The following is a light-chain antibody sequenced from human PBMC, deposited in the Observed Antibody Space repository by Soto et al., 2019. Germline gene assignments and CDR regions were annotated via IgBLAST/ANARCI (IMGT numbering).Light chain of an antibody. J-gene: IGKJ5*01. CDR3: QQHDILPIT. CDR2: GAS. Sequence: EIVMTQSPATLSVSPGERATLSCRASQTISTNLAWYQQKPGQAPRLLISGASRRATGIPDRFSGAGSGTDFTLTISRLETEDFALYYCQQHDILPITFGQGTRLEIK. CDR1: QTISTN. V-gene: IGKV3D-15*02.